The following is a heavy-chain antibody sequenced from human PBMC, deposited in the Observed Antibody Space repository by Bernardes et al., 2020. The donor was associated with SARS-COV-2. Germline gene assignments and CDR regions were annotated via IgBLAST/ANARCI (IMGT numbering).Heavy chain of an antibody. CDR2: IGGDGVGT. CDR1: GFTFINYA. V-gene: IGHV3-23*01. CDR3: ARRLEGTPDY. D-gene: IGHD3-16*01. J-gene: IGHJ4*02. Sequence: GGSLRLCCAASGFTFINYAMTWVRQAPGKGLEWVSAIGGDGVGTDYADSVKGRFTISRDNSNNALYLQMNSLRAEDTAVYYCARRLEGTPDYWGQGTLVTVSS.